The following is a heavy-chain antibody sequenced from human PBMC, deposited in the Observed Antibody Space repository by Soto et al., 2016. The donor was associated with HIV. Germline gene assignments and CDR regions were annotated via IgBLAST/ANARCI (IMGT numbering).Heavy chain of an antibody. Sequence: QVQLVQSGAEVKRPGASVKVSCKASGYTFTDYYMHWVRQAPGQGLEWMGWITAYNSNTNYAQKFHGRVSMTTDTSTRTAYMELRSLRSDDTAVYYCARLKYSSGWYVLDYWGQGILVTVSS. J-gene: IGHJ4*02. CDR3: ARLKYSSGWYVLDY. D-gene: IGHD6-19*01. V-gene: IGHV1-18*04. CDR1: GYTFTDYY. CDR2: ITAYNSNT.